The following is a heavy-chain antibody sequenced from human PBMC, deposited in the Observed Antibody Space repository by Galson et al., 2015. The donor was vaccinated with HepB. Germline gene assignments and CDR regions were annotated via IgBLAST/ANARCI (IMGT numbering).Heavy chain of an antibody. J-gene: IGHJ3*02. CDR1: GFTFDDYA. D-gene: IGHD5-18*01. CDR2: VSWNSANI. V-gene: IGHV3-9*01. Sequence: SLRLSCAASGFTFDDYAMHWVRQAPGKGLEWVSGVSWNSANIDYADSVKGRFTISRDNAKNVLHLQMNSLRPEDTALYHCVKDSRYSYGYPDAFDMWAKGQWSPSPQ. CDR3: VKDSRYSYGYPDAFDM.